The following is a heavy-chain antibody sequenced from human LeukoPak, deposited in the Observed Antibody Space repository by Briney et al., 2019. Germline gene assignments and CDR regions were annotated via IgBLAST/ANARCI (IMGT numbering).Heavy chain of an antibody. CDR2: IIPIFGTA. J-gene: IGHJ5*02. V-gene: IGHV1-69*13. CDR1: GGTFSSYA. CDR3: ARDLWIVGIQPATGNWFDP. D-gene: IGHD5-18*01. Sequence: PVASVKVSCKASGGTFSSYAISWVRQAPGQGLEWMGGIIPIFGTANYAQKFQGRVTITADESTSTAYMELSSLRSEDTAVYYCARDLWIVGIQPATGNWFDPWGQGTLVIVSS.